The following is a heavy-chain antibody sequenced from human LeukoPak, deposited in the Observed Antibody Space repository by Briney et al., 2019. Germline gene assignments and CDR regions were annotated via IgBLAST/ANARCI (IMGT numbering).Heavy chain of an antibody. Sequence: SETLSLTCTVSGGSISGGDYYWSWIRQPPGKGLEWIGYIYYSGSTYYNPSLKSRVTISVDTSKNQFSLKLSSVTAADTAVYYCAGSLDYGGNPAHDYWGQGTLVTVSS. CDR2: IYYSGST. CDR1: GGSISGGDYY. CDR3: AGSLDYGGNPAHDY. D-gene: IGHD4-23*01. J-gene: IGHJ4*02. V-gene: IGHV4-30-4*08.